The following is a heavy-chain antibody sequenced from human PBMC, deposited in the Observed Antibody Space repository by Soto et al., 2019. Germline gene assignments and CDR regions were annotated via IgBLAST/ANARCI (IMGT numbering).Heavy chain of an antibody. CDR1: GASIRSRSYY. CDR3: ARLTGEGFENIVYYFMDV. Sequence: SETLSLTCSVTGASIRSRSYYWGWIRLPPRKGLEWIGNILYTGSNYYNPSLKSRVTMSVDTSKNQFSLSLRSVTAADTAVYYCARLTGEGFENIVYYFMDVWGQGTAVTVSS. V-gene: IGHV4-39*01. J-gene: IGHJ6*02. CDR2: ILYTGSN. D-gene: IGHD7-27*01.